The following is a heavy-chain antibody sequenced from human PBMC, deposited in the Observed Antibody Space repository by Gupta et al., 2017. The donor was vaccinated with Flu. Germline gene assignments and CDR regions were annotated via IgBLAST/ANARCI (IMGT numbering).Heavy chain of an antibody. CDR2: IEHTGNI. CDR1: GGTFSGYY. V-gene: IGHV4-34*01. Sequence: GGTFSGYYLMWIRQSPEKGLEWIGEIEHTGNINYNPSLKSRVTISVDTSKSQFSLRRNSVTAADTAVYFCARGGAARPSFWGQGTLVTVSS. J-gene: IGHJ4*02. CDR3: ARGGAARPSF. D-gene: IGHD6-6*01.